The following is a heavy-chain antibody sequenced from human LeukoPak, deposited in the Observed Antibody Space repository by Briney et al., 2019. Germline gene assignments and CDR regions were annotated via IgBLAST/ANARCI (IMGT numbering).Heavy chain of an antibody. Sequence: GGSLRLSCAASGFTFSSYWMHWVRHAPGKGLVWVSRINTDGSRTNYADSVKGRFTISRDNAKNTLYLQMNSLRAEDTAVYYCARDRSTYWFDPWGQGTLVTVSS. V-gene: IGHV3-74*01. CDR2: INTDGSRT. CDR3: ARDRSTYWFDP. CDR1: GFTFSSYW. J-gene: IGHJ5*02.